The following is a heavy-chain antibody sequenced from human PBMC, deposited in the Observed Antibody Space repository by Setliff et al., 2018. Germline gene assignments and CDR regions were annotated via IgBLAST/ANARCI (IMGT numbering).Heavy chain of an antibody. CDR1: GASLRSGSNY. CDR2: IYTNGAT. V-gene: IGHV4-61*02. J-gene: IGHJ6*02. CDR3: AKEYVVISFVRNSHQHYGMDV. D-gene: IGHD2-21*01. Sequence: SETLSLTCTVSGASLRSGSNYWGWFRQPAGKGLEWVGRIYTNGATSYSPSLKSRVSISADTSKNVLSLRLTSVTAADTAVYYCAKEYVVISFVRNSHQHYGMDVWGPGTTVTVSS.